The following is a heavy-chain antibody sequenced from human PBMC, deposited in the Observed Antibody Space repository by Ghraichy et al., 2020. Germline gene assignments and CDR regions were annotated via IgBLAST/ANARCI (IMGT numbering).Heavy chain of an antibody. CDR2: IRYDGSNK. CDR1: GFTFSSYG. V-gene: IGHV3-30*02. Sequence: GESLNISCAASGFTFSSYGIHWVRQAPGKGLEWVAFIRYDGSNKYYADSVKGRFAISRDNSKNTLYLQMNSLRAEDTAVYYCSKDQSRKGYFQHWGQGTLVTVSS. CDR3: SKDQSRKGYFQH. J-gene: IGHJ1*01.